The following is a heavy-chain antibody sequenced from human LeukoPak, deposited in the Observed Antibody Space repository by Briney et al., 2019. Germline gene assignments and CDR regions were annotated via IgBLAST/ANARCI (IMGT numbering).Heavy chain of an antibody. D-gene: IGHD2/OR15-2a*01. CDR3: ERGNEYCFGSSWSDN. CDR1: VYMLTGYY. Sequence: ASLRVSCKASVYMLTGYYTHCVRPAPGQRREWRGWNNPISGGTNYSQKFQGRVTITRDTSVSTSYMDLTWLRPDDTAISDCERGNEYCFGSSWSDNWGQGTLVTVSS. J-gene: IGHJ4*02. CDR2: NNPISGGT. V-gene: IGHV1-2*02.